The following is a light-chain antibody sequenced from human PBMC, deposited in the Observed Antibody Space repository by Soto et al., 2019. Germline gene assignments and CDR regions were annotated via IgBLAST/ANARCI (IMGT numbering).Light chain of an antibody. CDR2: GTS. CDR3: QHYGSSRT. Sequence: EVVMTQSPATLSVSQGERFTLSCRASQSVSSNLAWYQQKSGQAPRLLLYGTSSRATGIPERFSGSGSGTDFTLTISRLEPEDFAVYYCQHYGSSRTFGQGTKVDIK. J-gene: IGKJ1*01. V-gene: IGKV3-20*01. CDR1: QSVSSN.